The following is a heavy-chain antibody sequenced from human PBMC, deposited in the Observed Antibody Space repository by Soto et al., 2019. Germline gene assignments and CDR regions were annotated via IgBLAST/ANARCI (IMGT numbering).Heavy chain of an antibody. Sequence: QVQLVESGGGVVQPGRSLRLSCVGTGFSFSSYFMHWVRQAPGKGLEWVAVVSFDGNKKYYANSVKDRFTVSRDNSKNTMYVQMKSLEPEDTAVYYCARDRRFGNGYSLGFDSWGQGALVTVSS. CDR2: VSFDGNKK. V-gene: IGHV3-30-3*01. CDR1: GFSFSSYF. CDR3: ARDRRFGNGYSLGFDS. D-gene: IGHD5-18*01. J-gene: IGHJ4*02.